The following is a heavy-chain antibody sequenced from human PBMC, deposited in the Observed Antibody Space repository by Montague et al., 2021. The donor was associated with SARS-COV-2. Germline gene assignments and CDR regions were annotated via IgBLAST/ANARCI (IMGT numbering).Heavy chain of an antibody. CDR2: IYDGGAV. Sequence: SDTLSLTCTVSGGSTTGYYWSWLRRYPGKGLEWIAYIYDGGAVNYNPSLGSRVTISTDTSKNQLSLKVNSVTAADTAVYYCVRDHPYGGPRGAYDIWGQGTVVTVSS. D-gene: IGHD4-23*01. V-gene: IGHV4-59*01. CDR3: VRDHPYGGPRGAYDI. J-gene: IGHJ3*02. CDR1: GGSTTGYY.